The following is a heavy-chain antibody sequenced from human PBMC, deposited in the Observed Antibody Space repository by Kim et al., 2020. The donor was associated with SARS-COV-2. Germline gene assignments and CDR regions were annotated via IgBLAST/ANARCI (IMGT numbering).Heavy chain of an antibody. CDR3: ARRTFTGGIAAAGTTDY. V-gene: IGHV4-39*01. CDR2: IYYSGST. J-gene: IGHJ4*02. CDR1: GGSISSSSYY. Sequence: SETLSLTCTVSGGSISSSSYYWGWIRQPPGKGLEWIGSIYYSGSTYYNPSLKSRVTISVDTSKNQFSLKLSSVTAADTAVYYCARRTFTGGIAAAGTTDYWGQGTLVTVSS. D-gene: IGHD6-13*01.